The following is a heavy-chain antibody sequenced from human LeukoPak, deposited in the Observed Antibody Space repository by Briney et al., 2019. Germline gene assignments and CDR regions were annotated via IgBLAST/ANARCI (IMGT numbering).Heavy chain of an antibody. J-gene: IGHJ4*02. CDR2: ISSSSSTI. Sequence: GGSLRLSCAASGFTFSSYSLNWVRQAPGKGLAWVSYISSSSSTIYYADSVKGRFTISRDNAKNTLYLQMNSLRAEDTAVYYCARVHYWCGGNFDYWGQGTLVTVSS. V-gene: IGHV3-48*01. CDR1: GFTFSSYS. D-gene: IGHD2-8*01. CDR3: ARVHYWCGGNFDY.